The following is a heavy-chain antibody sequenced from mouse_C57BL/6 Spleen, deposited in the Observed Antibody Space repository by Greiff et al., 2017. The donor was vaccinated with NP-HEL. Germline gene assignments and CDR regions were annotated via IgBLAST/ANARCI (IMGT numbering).Heavy chain of an antibody. CDR3: ARGGNYYGSSYWYFDV. CDR1: GYTFTSYG. Sequence: VQLQQSGAELARPGASVKLSCKASGYTFTSYGISWVKQRTGQGLEWIGEIYPRSGNTYYNEKFKGKATLTADKSSSTAYMELRSLTSEDSAVYCCARGGNYYGSSYWYFDVWGTGTTVTVSS. V-gene: IGHV1-81*01. CDR2: IYPRSGNT. D-gene: IGHD1-1*01. J-gene: IGHJ1*03.